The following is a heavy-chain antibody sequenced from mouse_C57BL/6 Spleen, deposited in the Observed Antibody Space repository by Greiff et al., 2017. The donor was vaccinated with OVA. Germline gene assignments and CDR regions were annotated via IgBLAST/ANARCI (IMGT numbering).Heavy chain of an antibody. D-gene: IGHD1-1*01. J-gene: IGHJ2*01. CDR1: GYTFTGYW. CDR2: ILPGSGST. V-gene: IGHV1-9*01. CDR3: ARITTVVATRVYFDY. Sequence: QVQLQQSGAELMKPGASVKLSCKATGYTFTGYWIEWVKQRPGHGLEWIGEILPGSGSTNYNEKFKGKATFTADTSSNTAYMQLSSLTTEDSALYDCARITTVVATRVYFDYWGQGTTLTVSS.